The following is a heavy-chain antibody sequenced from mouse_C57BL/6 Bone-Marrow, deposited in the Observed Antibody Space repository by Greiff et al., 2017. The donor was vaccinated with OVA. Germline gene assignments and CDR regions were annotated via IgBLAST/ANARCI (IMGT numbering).Heavy chain of an antibody. CDR3: ARQGT. J-gene: IGHJ3*01. Sequence: EVKLMESGGDLVKPGGSLKLSCAASGFTFSSYGMSWVRQTPDKRLEWVATISSGGSYTYYPDSVKGRFTISRDNAKNTLYLQMSSLKSEDTAMYYCARQGTGGQGTLVTVSA. CDR1: GFTFSSYG. CDR2: ISSGGSYT. D-gene: IGHD3-3*01. V-gene: IGHV5-6*01.